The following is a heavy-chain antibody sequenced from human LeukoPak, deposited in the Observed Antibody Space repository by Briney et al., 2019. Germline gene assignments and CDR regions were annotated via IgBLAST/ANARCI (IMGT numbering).Heavy chain of an antibody. CDR1: GFTFSSYA. V-gene: IGHV3-23*01. CDR3: AKGLYQYYGSGSYTLDY. CDR2: ISGSGTGT. D-gene: IGHD3-10*01. J-gene: IGHJ4*02. Sequence: GRSLRLSCAASGFTFSSYAMHWARQAPGKGLELVSAISGSGTGTYYADSVKGRCTISRDNSKNTLYLQMNSLRAEDTAVYYCAKGLYQYYGSGSYTLDYWGQGTLVTVSS.